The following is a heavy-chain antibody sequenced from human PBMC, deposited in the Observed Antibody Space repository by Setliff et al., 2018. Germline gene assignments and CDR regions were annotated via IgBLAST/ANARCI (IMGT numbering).Heavy chain of an antibody. V-gene: IGHV3-21*01. CDR1: GFTFSSYS. Sequence: PGGSLRLSCAASGFTFSSYSMNWVRQAPGKGLEWVSSISSSSSYIYYADSVKGRFTISRDNAKNSLYLQMNSLRAEDTAVYYCAKGEDFGGNVLDYWGQGTLVTVSS. D-gene: IGHD4-17*01. CDR2: ISSSSSYI. J-gene: IGHJ4*02. CDR3: AKGEDFGGNVLDY.